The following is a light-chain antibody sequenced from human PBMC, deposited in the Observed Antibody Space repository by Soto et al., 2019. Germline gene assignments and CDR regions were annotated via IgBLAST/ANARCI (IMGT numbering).Light chain of an antibody. CDR2: VES. Sequence: DLQVTQSPSSLSASIGDRVTITCRASQSISTFLNWYQQKPGQAPNLLIYVESNLQTGVPSRLSCRGSGSEFGLAISGLQPEGVATYYGQQGGRAPYTGGQGITLEIK. J-gene: IGKJ2*01. V-gene: IGKV1-39*01. CDR3: QQGGRAPYT. CDR1: QSISTF.